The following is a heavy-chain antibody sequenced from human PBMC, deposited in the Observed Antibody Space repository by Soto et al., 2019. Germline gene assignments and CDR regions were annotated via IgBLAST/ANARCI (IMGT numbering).Heavy chain of an antibody. V-gene: IGHV1-69*13. Sequence: ASVKVSCKASGGTFSSYAISWVRQAPGQGLEWMGGIIPIFGTANYAQKFQGRVTITADESTSTAYMELSSLRSEDTAVYYCAGDIVVVTATPSGPGAFEIWGQGTMVTVSS. CDR1: GGTFSSYA. CDR3: AGDIVVVTATPSGPGAFEI. J-gene: IGHJ3*02. CDR2: IIPIFGTA. D-gene: IGHD2-21*02.